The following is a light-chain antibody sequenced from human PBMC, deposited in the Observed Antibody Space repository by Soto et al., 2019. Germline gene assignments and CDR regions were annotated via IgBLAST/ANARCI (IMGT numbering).Light chain of an antibody. CDR3: QQFYTAPYT. V-gene: IGKV4-1*01. J-gene: IGKJ2*01. Sequence: DIVMTQSPDSLAVSLGERATINCKSSQSVLHSSNNKNYLTWYQQKPGQPPKLLIYWASTRASGVPDRFSGSGSGTDFTFTISSLQAEDVAVYSCQQFYTAPYTFGQGTKLEIK. CDR2: WAS. CDR1: QSVLHSSNNKNY.